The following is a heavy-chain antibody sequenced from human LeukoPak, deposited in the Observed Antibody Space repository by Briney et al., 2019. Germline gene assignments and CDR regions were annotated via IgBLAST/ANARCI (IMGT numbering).Heavy chain of an antibody. Sequence: GGSLRLSCAASGFIFSNYGMHWVRQAPGKGLEWVATISYDGSKKYYPDPVKGRFTVSRDDSKNTLYLQMNSLRAEDTAVYYCAKGLLDTTGYAKIDYWGQGTLVTVSS. CDR1: GFIFSNYG. V-gene: IGHV3-30*18. CDR2: ISYDGSKK. D-gene: IGHD3-9*01. CDR3: AKGLLDTTGYAKIDY. J-gene: IGHJ4*02.